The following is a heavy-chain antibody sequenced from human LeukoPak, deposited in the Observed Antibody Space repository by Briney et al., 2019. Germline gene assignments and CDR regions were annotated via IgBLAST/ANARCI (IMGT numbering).Heavy chain of an antibody. D-gene: IGHD3-3*01. CDR2: FDPEYGET. CDR1: GYTLNELS. J-gene: IGHJ5*02. Sequence: ASVKVSCRVPGYTLNELSIHWVRQAAGKGLEWMGGFDPEYGETVYAQKFQGRVTVAEDTSTDTAYMELSSLRSEDTAVYYCAPLDFWVPSTWGQGTLVTVSS. CDR3: APLDFWVPST. V-gene: IGHV1-24*01.